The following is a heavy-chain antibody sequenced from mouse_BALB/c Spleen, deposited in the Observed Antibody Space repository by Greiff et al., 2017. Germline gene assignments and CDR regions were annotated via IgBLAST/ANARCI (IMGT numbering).Heavy chain of an antibody. Sequence: VQLKESGPGLVKPSQSLSLTCSVTGYSITSGYYWNWIRQFPGNKLEWMGYISYDGSNNYNPSLKNRISITRDTSKNQFFLKLNSVTTEDTATYYCAWDYYGPWFAYWGQGTLVTVSA. CDR3: AWDYYGPWFAY. V-gene: IGHV3-6*02. CDR2: ISYDGSN. D-gene: IGHD1-2*01. J-gene: IGHJ3*01. CDR1: GYSITSGYY.